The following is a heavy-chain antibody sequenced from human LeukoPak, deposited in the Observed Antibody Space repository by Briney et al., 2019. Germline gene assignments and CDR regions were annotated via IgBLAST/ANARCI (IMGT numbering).Heavy chain of an antibody. Sequence: GGSLRLSCAASGFTFSSYSMNWVRQAPGKGLEWVSSISSSSSYIYYADSVKGQFTISRDNAKNSLYLQMNSLRAEDTAVYYCARGRHYDILTGYLNPYYFDYWGQGTLVTVSS. CDR3: ARGRHYDILTGYLNPYYFDY. J-gene: IGHJ4*02. V-gene: IGHV3-21*01. CDR1: GFTFSSYS. CDR2: ISSSSSYI. D-gene: IGHD3-9*01.